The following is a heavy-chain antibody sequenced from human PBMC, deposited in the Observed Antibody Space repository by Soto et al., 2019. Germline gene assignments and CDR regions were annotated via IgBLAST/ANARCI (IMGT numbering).Heavy chain of an antibody. Sequence: QLLQSGGGLVQPGGSLTLSCAASGFTFGTTDMSWVRQAPGAGLEWVSTIDGSGGITYYADSVKGRLTISRDNSRNTVYLQMNSLRGDATALYYCVKNSGGFNNLGKGALGTVYS. CDR1: GFTFGTTD. D-gene: IGHD3-10*01. CDR3: VKNSGGFNN. V-gene: IGHV3-23*01. J-gene: IGHJ4*02. CDR2: IDGSGGIT.